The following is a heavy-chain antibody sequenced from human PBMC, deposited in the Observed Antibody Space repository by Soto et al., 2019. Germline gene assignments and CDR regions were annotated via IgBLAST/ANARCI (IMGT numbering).Heavy chain of an antibody. D-gene: IGHD3-3*01. V-gene: IGHV4-31*03. CDR1: GGSISSGGYY. J-gene: IGHJ5*02. Sequence: SETLSLTCTVSGGSISSGGYYWSWIRQHPGKGLEWIGYIYYSGSTYYNPSLKSRVTISVDTSKNQFSLKLSSVTAADTAVYYCASVRSFWSGYSGLELQNWLAPWGQGTLVTVSS. CDR3: ASVRSFWSGYSGLELQNWLAP. CDR2: IYYSGST.